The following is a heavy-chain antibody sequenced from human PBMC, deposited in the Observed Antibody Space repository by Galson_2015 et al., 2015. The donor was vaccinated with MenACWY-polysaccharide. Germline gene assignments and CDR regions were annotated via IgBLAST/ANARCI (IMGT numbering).Heavy chain of an antibody. D-gene: IGHD1-26*01. J-gene: IGHJ4*02. CDR2: ISSGSDTA. CDR3: VKGGWADN. Sequence: SLRLSCAASGFNFSIYVMTWVRQAPGKGLEWVSAISSGSDTAYYTDSVKGRFTISRDNSKDTLHLPMDRLRAEDTAVYYCVKGGWADNWGQGTLVTVS. CDR1: GFNFSIYV. V-gene: IGHV3-23*01.